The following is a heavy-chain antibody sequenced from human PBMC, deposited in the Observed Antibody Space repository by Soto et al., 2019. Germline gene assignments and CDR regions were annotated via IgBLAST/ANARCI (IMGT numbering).Heavy chain of an antibody. CDR3: ARGQCLLLRFSHYYYFLDV. CDR1: GGSSRGYY. CDR2: INHSGST. V-gene: IGHV4-34*01. J-gene: IGHJ6*03. D-gene: IGHD3-3*01. Sequence: SQTLSVTCAVYGGSSRGYYWRWIRQPPGKGLEWIGEINHSGSTNYNPSLKSRVTISVDTSKNQFSLKLTSVTAADTAVYYCARGQCLLLRFSHYYYFLDVCGKGTTDIVSS.